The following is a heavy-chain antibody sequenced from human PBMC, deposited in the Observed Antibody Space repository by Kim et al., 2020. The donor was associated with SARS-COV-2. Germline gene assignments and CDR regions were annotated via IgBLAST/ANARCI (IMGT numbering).Heavy chain of an antibody. J-gene: IGHJ4*02. CDR3: ARQSSLGG. D-gene: IGHD3-16*01. Sequence: ADSLKSRFTISRDNAKDTLKLQMNRLRAEDTAVYYCARQSSLGGWGQGTLVTVSS. V-gene: IGHV3-74*01.